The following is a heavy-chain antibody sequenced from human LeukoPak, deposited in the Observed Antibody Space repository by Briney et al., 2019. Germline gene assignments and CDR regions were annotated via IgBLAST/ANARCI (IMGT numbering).Heavy chain of an antibody. V-gene: IGHV4-61*02. J-gene: IGHJ4*02. D-gene: IGHD1-1*01. CDR2: IYTSGST. Sequence: SDTLSLICAVSGGAISSGSYYWSWIRQPAGKGLEWIGRIYTSGSTNYNPSLKSRVTISVDTSKNQFSLKLSSVTAADTAVYYCAMRGEPGTFDGGVFDYWGQGTLVTVSS. CDR1: GGAISSGSYY. CDR3: AMRGEPGTFDGGVFDY.